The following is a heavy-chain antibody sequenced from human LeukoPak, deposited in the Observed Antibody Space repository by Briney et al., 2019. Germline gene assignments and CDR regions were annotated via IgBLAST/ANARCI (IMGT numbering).Heavy chain of an antibody. CDR1: GFTFSFYN. D-gene: IGHD1-1*01. J-gene: IGHJ5*02. CDR2: ISRDSITT. V-gene: IGHV3-48*04. CDR3: ARDGHGNWNDGGWFDP. Sequence: GGSLRLSCAASGFTFSFYNMNWVRQAPGKGLEWVSYISRDSITTYYADSVKGRYTISRDNAKNTLYLQMNSLRAEDTAVYYCARDGHGNWNDGGWFDPWGQGTLVTVSS.